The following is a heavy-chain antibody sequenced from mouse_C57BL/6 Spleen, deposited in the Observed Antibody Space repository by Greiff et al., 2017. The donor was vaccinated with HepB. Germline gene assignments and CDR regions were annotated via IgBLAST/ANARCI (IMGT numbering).Heavy chain of an antibody. J-gene: IGHJ4*01. Sequence: QVQLKESGPELVKPGASVKISCKASGYAFSSSWMNWVKQRPGKGLEWIGRIYPGDGDTNYNGKFKGKATLTADKSSSTAYMQLSSLTSEDSAVYFCARDDYDGEYYYAMDYWGQGTSVTVSS. D-gene: IGHD2-4*01. CDR2: IYPGDGDT. CDR1: GYAFSSSW. CDR3: ARDDYDGEYYYAMDY. V-gene: IGHV1-82*01.